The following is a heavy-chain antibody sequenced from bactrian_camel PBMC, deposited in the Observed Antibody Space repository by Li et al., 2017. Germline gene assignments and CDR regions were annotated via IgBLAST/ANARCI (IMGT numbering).Heavy chain of an antibody. D-gene: IGHD4*01. CDR1: GLTFSSYW. V-gene: IGHV3S1*01. J-gene: IGHJ4*01. CDR2: INSSGRST. Sequence: HVQLVESGGGLVQPGGSLRVSCGVPGLTFSSYWMYWVRQAPGKGLEWVSDINSSGRSTNYADSVKGRFTIARDNAASTLFLLMTRLKPEDTAMYYCAQGKFGGGATEWTMPPPRSQGTQVTVS.